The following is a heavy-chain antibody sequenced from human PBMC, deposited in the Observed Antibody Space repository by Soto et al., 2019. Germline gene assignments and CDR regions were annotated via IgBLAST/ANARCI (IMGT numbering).Heavy chain of an antibody. Sequence: RLSCAASGFTFSGSAMHWVRQASGKGLEWVGRIRSKANSYATAYAASVKGRFTISRDDSKNTAYLQMNSLKTEDTAVYYCTGAYYYDSSGYAFDIWGQGTMVTVSS. D-gene: IGHD3-22*01. J-gene: IGHJ3*02. V-gene: IGHV3-73*01. CDR3: TGAYYYDSSGYAFDI. CDR2: IRSKANSYAT. CDR1: GFTFSGSA.